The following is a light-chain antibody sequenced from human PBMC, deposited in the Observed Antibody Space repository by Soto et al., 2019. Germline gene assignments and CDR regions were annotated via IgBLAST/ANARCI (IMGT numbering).Light chain of an antibody. V-gene: IGKV1-12*01. CDR3: QQTSAFPRT. Sequence: DIQMTQSPSSVSASVGDRLTITCRASRDISYSLAWYQQTPGKAPKLLLRGASSLHRGVPYRYSGGGAGTEFTLTISSLQPEDFATYYCQQTSAFPRTFGQGTKVDVK. CDR1: RDISYS. J-gene: IGKJ1*01. CDR2: GAS.